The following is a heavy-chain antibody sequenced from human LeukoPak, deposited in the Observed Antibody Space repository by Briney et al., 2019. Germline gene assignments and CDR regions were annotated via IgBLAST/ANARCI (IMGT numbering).Heavy chain of an antibody. CDR3: ARRITMAAGGWGYGMDA. D-gene: IGHD6-13*01. J-gene: IGHJ6*02. Sequence: GGSLRLSCAASGFTFSSYAMSWVRQAPGKGLQWVANIRHDGSDTKYVDSVKGRFTISRDNAKNSLYLQMNTLRAEDAAVYYCARRITMAAGGWGYGMDAWGQGTTVTVS. V-gene: IGHV3-7*03. CDR1: GFTFSSYA. CDR2: IRHDGSDT.